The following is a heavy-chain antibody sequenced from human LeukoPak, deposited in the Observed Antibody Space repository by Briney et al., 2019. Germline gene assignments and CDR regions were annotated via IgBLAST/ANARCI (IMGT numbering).Heavy chain of an antibody. CDR1: GGSISSGTW. V-gene: IGHV4-4*02. J-gene: IGHJ5*02. CDR2: IYHSGST. Sequence: SETLSLTCAVSGGSISSGTWWSWVRQPPGKGLEWIGEIYHSGSTNNNPSLKSRVTISVDKSKNQFSLKLSSVTAADTAVYYCARGWGIAVAGREGVAAWFDPWGQGTLVTVSS. D-gene: IGHD6-19*01. CDR3: ARGWGIAVAGREGVAAWFDP.